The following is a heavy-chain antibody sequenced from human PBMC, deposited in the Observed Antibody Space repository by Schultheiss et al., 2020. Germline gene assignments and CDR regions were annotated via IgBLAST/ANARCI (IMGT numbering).Heavy chain of an antibody. CDR2: ISGSSSYI. Sequence: GESLKISCAASGFTFSNAWMNWVRQAPGKGLEWVSSISGSSSYIYYADSVKGRFTISRDNAKNSLYLQMNSLRAEDTAVYYCARGTYYYDSSGFPCLDYWGQGTLVTGSS. CDR3: ARGTYYYDSSGFPCLDY. J-gene: IGHJ4*02. V-gene: IGHV3-21*01. D-gene: IGHD3-22*01. CDR1: GFTFSNAW.